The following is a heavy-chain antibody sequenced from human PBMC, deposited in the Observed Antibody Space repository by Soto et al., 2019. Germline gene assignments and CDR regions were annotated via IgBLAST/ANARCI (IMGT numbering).Heavy chain of an antibody. CDR3: ARSELPDY. CDR2: ISSSGSYI. CDR1: GVTFSSYT. J-gene: IGHJ4*02. Sequence: PGGSLRLACAGSGVTFSSYTMNWVRQAPGKGLEWVSSISSSGSYIYYADSVKGRFAISRDSAKNSLYLQMNSLRAEDTAVYYCARSELPDYWGQGTLVTVSS. D-gene: IGHD3-10*01. V-gene: IGHV3-21*01.